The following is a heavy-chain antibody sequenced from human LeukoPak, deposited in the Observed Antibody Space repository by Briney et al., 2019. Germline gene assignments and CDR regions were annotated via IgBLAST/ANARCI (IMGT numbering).Heavy chain of an antibody. CDR3: AREKLIALSWFDP. V-gene: IGHV1-2*02. J-gene: IGHJ5*02. CDR2: INPNSGGT. CDR1: GYTLTGYY. D-gene: IGHD2-21*01. Sequence: ASVKVSCKASGYTLTGYYMHWVRQAPGQGLEWMGWINPNSGGTNYAQKFQGRVTMTRDTSISTAYMELSRLRSDDTAVYYCAREKLIALSWFDPWGQGTLVTVSS.